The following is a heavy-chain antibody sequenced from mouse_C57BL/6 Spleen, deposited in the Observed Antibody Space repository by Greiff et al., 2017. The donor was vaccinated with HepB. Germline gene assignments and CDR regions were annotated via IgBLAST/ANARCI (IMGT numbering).Heavy chain of an antibody. D-gene: IGHD1-1*01. CDR1: GYTFTDHT. CDR2: IYPRDGST. J-gene: IGHJ2*01. Sequence: QVQLQQSDAELVKPGASVKISCKVSGYTFTDHTIHWMKQRPEQGLEWIGYIYPRDGSTKYNEKFKGKATLTADKSSSTAYMQLNSLTSYYYGSSPFDYWGQGTTLTVSS. V-gene: IGHV1-78*01. CDR3: DY.